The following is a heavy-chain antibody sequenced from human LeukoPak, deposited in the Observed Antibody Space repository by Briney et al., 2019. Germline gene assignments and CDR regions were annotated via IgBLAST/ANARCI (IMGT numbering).Heavy chain of an antibody. J-gene: IGHJ4*02. D-gene: IGHD2-2*01. CDR1: GFTFSSYA. V-gene: IGHV3-23*01. Sequence: GGSLRLSCAASGFTFSSYAMSWVRQAPGKGLEWVSAISGSGGSTYYADSVKGRFTISRDNSKNTLYLQMGSLRAEDMAVYYCARASGGYCSSTSCYYFDYWGQGTLVTVSS. CDR3: ARASGGYCSSTSCYYFDY. CDR2: ISGSGGST.